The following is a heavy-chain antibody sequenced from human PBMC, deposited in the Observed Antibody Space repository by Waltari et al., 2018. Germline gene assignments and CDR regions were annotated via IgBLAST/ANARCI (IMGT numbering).Heavy chain of an antibody. Sequence: EVQLVQSGAEVKKPGATVKISCKVSGYTFTDYYMHWVQRAAGRGVGWMGLVDPEDGETIYAEKFQGRVTITADTSTDTAYMELSSLRSEDTAVYYCAIIVATIGGDYWGQGTLVTVSS. CDR3: AIIVATIGGDY. D-gene: IGHD5-12*01. CDR2: VDPEDGET. V-gene: IGHV1-69-2*01. J-gene: IGHJ4*02. CDR1: GYTFTDYY.